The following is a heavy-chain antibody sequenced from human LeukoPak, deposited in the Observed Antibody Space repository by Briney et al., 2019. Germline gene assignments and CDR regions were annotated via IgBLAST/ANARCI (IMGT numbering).Heavy chain of an antibody. Sequence: PGGSLRLSCAASGFTSRSYWMHWVRQVPGKGLLWVSRITSDGSDTIYADSVKGRFTISRDNAKNTLYLQMNSLRAEDTALYYCSRDRRTWFDPWGQGTLVTVSS. V-gene: IGHV3-74*01. J-gene: IGHJ5*02. CDR2: ITSDGSDT. CDR3: SRDRRTWFDP. CDR1: GFTSRSYW.